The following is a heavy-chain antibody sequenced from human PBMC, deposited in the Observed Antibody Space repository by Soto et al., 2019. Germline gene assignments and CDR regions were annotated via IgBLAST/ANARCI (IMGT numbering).Heavy chain of an antibody. CDR2: INPILSMS. CDR1: GDTFSFYS. Sequence: QVQLVQSGAEVRKPGSSVKVSCKASGDTFSFYSITWLRQAPGLGLEWMGRINPILSMSNYAQRFQGRVTMTADKSTSTAYMEVGGLRSEDTAIYYCSSSYGSGYRAFDYWGRGALVTVSS. J-gene: IGHJ4*02. V-gene: IGHV1-69*02. D-gene: IGHD3-10*01. CDR3: SSSYGSGYRAFDY.